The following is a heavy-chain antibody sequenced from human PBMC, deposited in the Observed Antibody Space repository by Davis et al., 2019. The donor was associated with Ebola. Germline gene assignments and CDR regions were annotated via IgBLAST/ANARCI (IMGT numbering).Heavy chain of an antibody. CDR3: VRDGCPGGSCYCGDY. D-gene: IGHD2-15*01. CDR2: IYTSGRT. CDR1: GGSISSHY. J-gene: IGHJ4*02. Sequence: PSETLSLTCTVSGGSISSHYWSWIRQPAGKGLEWIGPIYTSGRTNYNPSLKSRVTMSVDTSKNQLSLRLSSVTAADTAVYYCVRDGCPGGSCYCGDYWGQGTLVTVSS. V-gene: IGHV4-4*07.